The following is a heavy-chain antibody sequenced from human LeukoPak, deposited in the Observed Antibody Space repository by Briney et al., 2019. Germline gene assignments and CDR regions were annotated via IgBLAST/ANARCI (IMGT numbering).Heavy chain of an antibody. J-gene: IGHJ5*02. V-gene: IGHV4-4*07. CDR2: IYTSGST. CDR1: GGSISSYY. D-gene: IGHD4-17*01. Sequence: SETLSLTCTVSGGSISSYYWRWIRQPAGKGLEWIGRIYTSGSTNYNPSLKSRVTMSVDTSKNQFSLKLSSVTAADTAVYYCARTLRDYGDYPTNWFDPWGQGTLVTVSS. CDR3: ARTLRDYGDYPTNWFDP.